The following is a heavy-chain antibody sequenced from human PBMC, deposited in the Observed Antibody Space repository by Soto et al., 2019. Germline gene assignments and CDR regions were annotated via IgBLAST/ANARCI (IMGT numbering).Heavy chain of an antibody. CDR3: AHRTPTGTWWFDP. J-gene: IGHJ5*02. Sequence: QITLKESGPTLVKPTQTLTLTCTFSGFSLTTRGVGVGWIRQPPGKPLEWLALIYWDDDTRYSPSLKSRLANTKYTSKNQVVLTMSNIEPADTGTYFCAHRTPTGTWWFDPWGQGTLVTLSS. D-gene: IGHD4-17*01. CDR1: GFSLTTRGVG. V-gene: IGHV2-5*02. CDR2: IYWDDDT.